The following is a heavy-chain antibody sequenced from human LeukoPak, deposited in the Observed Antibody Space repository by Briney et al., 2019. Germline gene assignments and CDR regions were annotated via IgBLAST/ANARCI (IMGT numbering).Heavy chain of an antibody. V-gene: IGHV3-7*01. D-gene: IGHD2-2*03. Sequence: GGSLRLSCAASGFAFSSYWMTWVRQAPGKGLEWVANIKQDGSEKYYVDSVKGRFIISRDNAKNSLYLQMNSLRAEDTAVYYCARDLDIVVVPASWFYPWGQGTLVTVSS. J-gene: IGHJ5*02. CDR1: GFAFSSYW. CDR2: IKQDGSEK. CDR3: ARDLDIVVVPASWFYP.